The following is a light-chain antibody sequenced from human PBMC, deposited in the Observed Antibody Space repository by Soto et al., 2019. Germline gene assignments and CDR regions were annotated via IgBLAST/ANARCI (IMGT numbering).Light chain of an antibody. CDR3: QSYDSSTVV. CDR1: SGSIASNY. Sequence: NFMLTQPHSVSESPGKTVTISCTRSSGSIASNYVQWYQQRPGSAPTTVIYEDNQRPSGVPDRFSGSIDSSSNSASLTISGLKTEDEADYYYQSYDSSTVVFGGGTKVTVL. CDR2: EDN. J-gene: IGLJ2*01. V-gene: IGLV6-57*04.